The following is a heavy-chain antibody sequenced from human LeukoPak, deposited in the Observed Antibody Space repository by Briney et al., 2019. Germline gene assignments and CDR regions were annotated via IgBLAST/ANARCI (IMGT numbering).Heavy chain of an antibody. V-gene: IGHV4-59*11. CDR1: GGSISSHY. CDR2: IYYSGST. Sequence: SETLSLTCTVSGGSISSHYWSWIRQPPGKGLEWIGYIYYSGSTNYNPSLKSRVTISIDTSKNQFSLKLSSVTAADTAVYYCAREGGRGSWYDCWGQGTLVTVSS. CDR3: AREGGRGSWYDC. D-gene: IGHD5-24*01. J-gene: IGHJ5*01.